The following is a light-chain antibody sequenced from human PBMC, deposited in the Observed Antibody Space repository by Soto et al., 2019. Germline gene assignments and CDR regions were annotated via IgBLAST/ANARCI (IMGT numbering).Light chain of an antibody. Sequence: IVLTQSPGTLSLSPGTEATISCRASQSVDSNYLAWYQQKNGQAPRLLIYGASNRATGIPDRFSGSGYGTDFNLTISRLETEDFEVYYCQQYGNSPFTFGGGTKVDIK. CDR1: QSVDSNY. J-gene: IGKJ4*01. V-gene: IGKV3-20*01. CDR2: GAS. CDR3: QQYGNSPFT.